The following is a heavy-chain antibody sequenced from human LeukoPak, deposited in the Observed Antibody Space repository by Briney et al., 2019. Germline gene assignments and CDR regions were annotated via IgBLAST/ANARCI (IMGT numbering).Heavy chain of an antibody. CDR3: ARGGWLGKPQRVDY. CDR2: ISGSGGST. Sequence: GGSLRLSCAASGFTFSNYAMSWVRQAPGRGRGWVSVISGSGGSTYNADSVKGRFTISRDNSKNTLYLQMNSLRAEDTAVYYCARGGWLGKPQRVDYWGQGTLVTVSS. D-gene: IGHD6-19*01. CDR1: GFTFSNYA. J-gene: IGHJ4*02. V-gene: IGHV3-23*01.